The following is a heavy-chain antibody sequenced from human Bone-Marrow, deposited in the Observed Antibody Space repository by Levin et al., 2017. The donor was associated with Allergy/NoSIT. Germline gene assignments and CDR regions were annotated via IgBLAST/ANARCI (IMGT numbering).Heavy chain of an antibody. CDR3: ARGVGESGYDHYYFGMDV. D-gene: IGHD5-12*01. V-gene: IGHV4-30-2*01. J-gene: IGHJ6*02. CDR1: GGSVSSDFYS. Sequence: SETLSLTCGVSGGSVSSDFYSWTWIRQPPGKGLEWIGYISHTGSTYYNPSLKSRVIISVDRSKNQFSLRLSSMTAAVTAIYYCARGVGESGYDHYYFGMDVWGQGTTVTVSS. CDR2: ISHTGST.